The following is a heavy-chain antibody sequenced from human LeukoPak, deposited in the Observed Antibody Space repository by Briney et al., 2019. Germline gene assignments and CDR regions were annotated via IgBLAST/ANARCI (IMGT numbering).Heavy chain of an antibody. CDR2: AYYSGST. J-gene: IGHJ5*02. Sequence: KPSETLSLTCTVSGGSISSSSYYWDWIRQPPGKGLEWIGSAYYSGSTYHNPSLKSRVTISVDTSKNQFSLKLSSVTAADTAVYYCARHMELLNCFDPWGQGTLVTVSS. CDR1: GGSISSSSYY. CDR3: ARHMELLNCFDP. D-gene: IGHD1-26*01. V-gene: IGHV4-39*01.